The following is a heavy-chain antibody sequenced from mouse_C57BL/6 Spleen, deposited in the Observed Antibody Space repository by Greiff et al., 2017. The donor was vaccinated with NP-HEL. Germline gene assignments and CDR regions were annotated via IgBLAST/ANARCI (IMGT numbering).Heavy chain of an antibody. CDR1: GYAFSSSW. D-gene: IGHD2-1*01. Sequence: QVQLQQSGPELVKPGASVKISCKASGYAFSSSWMNWVKQRPGKGLEWIGRIYPGDGDTNYNGKFKGKATLTADKSSSTAYMQLSSLTSEDSAVYFCATTYYGNYVAWFAYWGQGTLVTVSA. J-gene: IGHJ3*01. CDR3: ATTYYGNYVAWFAY. CDR2: IYPGDGDT. V-gene: IGHV1-82*01.